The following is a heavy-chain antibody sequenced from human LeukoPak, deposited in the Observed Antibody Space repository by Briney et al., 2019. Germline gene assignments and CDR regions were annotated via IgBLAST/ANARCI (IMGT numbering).Heavy chain of an antibody. CDR2: IYYSGST. Sequence: SETLSLTCTVSGGSISSSSYYWGWIRQPPGKGLEWIGSIYYSGSTYYNPSLKSRVTISVDTSKNQFSLKLSSVTAADTAAYYCARRGSSSWLYYFDYWGQGTLVTVSS. V-gene: IGHV4-39*01. D-gene: IGHD6-13*01. CDR3: ARRGSSSWLYYFDY. J-gene: IGHJ4*02. CDR1: GGSISSSSYY.